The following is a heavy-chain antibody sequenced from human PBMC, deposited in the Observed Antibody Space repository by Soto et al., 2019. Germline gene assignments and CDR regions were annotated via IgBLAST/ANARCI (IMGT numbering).Heavy chain of an antibody. CDR1: GYPFTSYA. V-gene: IGHV7-4-1*01. J-gene: IGHJ6*02. D-gene: IGHD2-2*01. CDR3: ARDYQLPNITYYYYYYGMDV. Sequence: XSVKVSCKASGYPFTSYAMNWVRQAPGQGLEWMGWINTNTGNPTYAQGFTGRFVFSLDTSVSTAYLQICSLKAEDTAVYYCARDYQLPNITYYYYYYGMDVWGQGTTVTVSS. CDR2: INTNTGNP.